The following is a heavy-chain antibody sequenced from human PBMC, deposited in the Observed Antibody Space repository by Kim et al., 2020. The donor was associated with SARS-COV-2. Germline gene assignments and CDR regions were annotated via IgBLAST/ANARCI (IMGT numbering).Heavy chain of an antibody. Sequence: ASVKVSCKASGYTFTSYAMHWVRQAPGQRLEWMGWINAGNGNTKYSQKFQGRVTITRDTSASTAYMELSSLRSEDTAVYYCARDRRYSYALYGMDVWGQGTTVTVSS. CDR3: ARDRRYSYALYGMDV. J-gene: IGHJ6*02. D-gene: IGHD5-18*01. V-gene: IGHV1-3*01. CDR1: GYTFTSYA. CDR2: INAGNGNT.